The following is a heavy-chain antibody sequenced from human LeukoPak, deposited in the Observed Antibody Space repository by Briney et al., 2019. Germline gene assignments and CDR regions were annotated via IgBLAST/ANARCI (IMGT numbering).Heavy chain of an antibody. CDR3: VYQQWLPGGHYFDY. V-gene: IGHV4-39*01. D-gene: IGHD6-19*01. CDR1: GGSISSSSYY. CDR2: IYYSGST. J-gene: IGHJ4*02. Sequence: SETLSLTCTVSGGSISSSSYYWGWIRQPPGKGLEWIGSIYYSGSTYYNPSLKSRVTISVDTSKNQFSLKLSSVTAADTAVNYCVYQQWLPGGHYFDYWGQGTLVTVSS.